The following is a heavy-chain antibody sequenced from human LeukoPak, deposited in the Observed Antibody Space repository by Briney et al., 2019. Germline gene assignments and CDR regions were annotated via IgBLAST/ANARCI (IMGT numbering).Heavy chain of an antibody. D-gene: IGHD6-13*01. V-gene: IGHV1-2*02. CDR2: INPNSGGT. Sequence: ASVKVSCKASGYTFTGYYMHWVRQAPGQGLEWMGWINPNSGGTNYAQKFQDRVTMTRDTSISTAYMELSRLTSDDTAVYYCARQASSWRFDYWGQGTLVTVSS. CDR3: ARQASSWRFDY. J-gene: IGHJ4*02. CDR1: GYTFTGYY.